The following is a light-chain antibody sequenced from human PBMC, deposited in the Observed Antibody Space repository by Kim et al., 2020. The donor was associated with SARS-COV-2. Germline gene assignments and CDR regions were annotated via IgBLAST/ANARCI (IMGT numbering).Light chain of an antibody. Sequence: SSELTQDPAVSVALGQTAKITCQGDSLKTSYATWYQQKPGQAPVLVIYGKNNRPSGIPDRFSGSSSANTASLTIPGAQAEDEDDYYCSSRHTTNNHVVFG. CDR2: GKN. CDR1: SLKTSY. V-gene: IGLV3-19*01. CDR3: SSRHTTNNHVV. J-gene: IGLJ3*02.